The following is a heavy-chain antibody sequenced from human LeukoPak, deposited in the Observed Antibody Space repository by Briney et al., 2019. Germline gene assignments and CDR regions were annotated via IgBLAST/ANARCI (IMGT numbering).Heavy chain of an antibody. V-gene: IGHV1-46*01. CDR1: GYIFTNYY. D-gene: IGHD2-15*01. CDR2: INPSGGST. Sequence: EASAKVSCKASGYIFTNYYMHWVRQAPGQGLEWMGIINPSGGSTSYAQKFQGRVTMTRDTSTSTVYMELSSLRSEDTAVYYCASCSGGSCPSQFDYWGQGTLVTVSS. J-gene: IGHJ4*02. CDR3: ASCSGGSCPSQFDY.